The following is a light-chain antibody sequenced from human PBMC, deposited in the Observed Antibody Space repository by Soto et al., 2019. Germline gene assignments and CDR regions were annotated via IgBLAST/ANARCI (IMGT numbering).Light chain of an antibody. CDR3: QQYNNWQT. Sequence: EIVMTQSPATLSVSPGERATLSCRASQSVSSNLAWYQQKPGQAPRLHIYGASTRATGIPARFSGSGSGTEFTLTISSLQSEDFAVYYCQQYNNWQTFGQGTKVDIK. J-gene: IGKJ1*01. V-gene: IGKV3-15*01. CDR2: GAS. CDR1: QSVSSN.